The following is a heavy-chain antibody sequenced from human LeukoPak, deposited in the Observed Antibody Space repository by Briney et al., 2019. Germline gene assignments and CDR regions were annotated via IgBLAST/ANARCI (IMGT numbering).Heavy chain of an antibody. CDR2: INWNSDYI. CDR3: TKGRPEEMSTMSESFAS. CDR1: GFIFDDFG. J-gene: IGHJ4*02. D-gene: IGHD5-24*01. V-gene: IGHV3-9*01. Sequence: PGGSLRLSCEASGFIFDDFGMHWVRQAPGKGLEWVAGINWNSDYIAYADSVKGRFTISSDNAKNSLYLQMNGLRTEDTAYYFCTKGRPEEMSTMSESFASWDLGNVVTVS.